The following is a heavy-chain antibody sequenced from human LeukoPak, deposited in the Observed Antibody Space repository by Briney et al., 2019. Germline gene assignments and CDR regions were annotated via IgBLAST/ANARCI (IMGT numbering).Heavy chain of an antibody. V-gene: IGHV1-2*02. CDR1: GYTFTGYY. CDR3: ARDPNSNPDLFQH. J-gene: IGHJ1*01. CDR2: INPNSGGT. Sequence: PVASVKVSCKASGYTFTGYYMHWVRQAPGQGLEWMGWINPNSGGTNYAQKFQGRVTMTRDTSISTAYMELSRLRSDDTAVYYCARDPNSNPDLFQHWGQGTLVTVSS. D-gene: IGHD4-23*01.